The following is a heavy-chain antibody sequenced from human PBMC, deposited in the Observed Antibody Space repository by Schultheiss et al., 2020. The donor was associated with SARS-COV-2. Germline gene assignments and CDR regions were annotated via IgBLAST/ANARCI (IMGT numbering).Heavy chain of an antibody. CDR2: IYYSGST. J-gene: IGHJ4*02. CDR1: GGSISSSSYY. D-gene: IGHD6-13*01. Sequence: SQTLSLTCTVSGGSISSSSYYWGWIRQPPGKGLEWIGSIYYSGSTYYNPSLKSRVTISVDTSKNQFSLKLSSVTAADTAVYYCARGYDSSSWSHFDYWGQGTLVTVSS. CDR3: ARGYDSSSWSHFDY. V-gene: IGHV4-39*07.